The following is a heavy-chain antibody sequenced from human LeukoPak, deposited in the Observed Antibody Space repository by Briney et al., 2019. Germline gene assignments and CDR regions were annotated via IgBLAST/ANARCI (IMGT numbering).Heavy chain of an antibody. J-gene: IGHJ6*02. CDR2: ISYDGSNK. CDR1: GFSFGDYA. V-gene: IGHV3-30*04. CDR3: ANGYCSGGSCYQARDYGMDV. Sequence: SGGSLRLSCEASGFSFGDYAMHWVRQAPGKGLEWVAVISYDGSNKYYADSVKGRFTISRDNSKNTLYLQMNSLRAEDTAVYYCANGYCSGGSCYQARDYGMDVWGQGTTVTVSS. D-gene: IGHD2-15*01.